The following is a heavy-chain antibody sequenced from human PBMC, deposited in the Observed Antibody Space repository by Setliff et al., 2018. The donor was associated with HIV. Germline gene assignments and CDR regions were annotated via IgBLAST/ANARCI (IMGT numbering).Heavy chain of an antibody. CDR3: VRGSGYYYFDN. CDR2: ISAHDGDS. CDR1: GFTFTNFG. V-gene: IGHV1-18*01. Sequence: ASVKVSCKTSGFTFTNFGFTWVRRAPGQGFEWMGWISAHDGDSNSAQKFQDRITMTTDTSPSTAYMELRSLRSDATAVYYCVRGSGYYYFDNWGQGALVTVSS. D-gene: IGHD3-22*01. J-gene: IGHJ4*02.